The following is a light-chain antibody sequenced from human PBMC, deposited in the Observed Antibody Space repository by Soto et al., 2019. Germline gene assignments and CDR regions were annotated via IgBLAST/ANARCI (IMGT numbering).Light chain of an antibody. CDR3: QKYNSAPRT. CDR2: AAS. CDR1: QGISNS. J-gene: IGKJ1*01. Sequence: DIQMTQSPSSLSASVGDRVTITCRASQGISNSLAWYQQKPGKVPKLLIYAASNLQSGVPSRFSGSGSGTDFTRTISSLQPEDVATYYCQKYNSAPRTFGQGTKVEIK. V-gene: IGKV1-27*01.